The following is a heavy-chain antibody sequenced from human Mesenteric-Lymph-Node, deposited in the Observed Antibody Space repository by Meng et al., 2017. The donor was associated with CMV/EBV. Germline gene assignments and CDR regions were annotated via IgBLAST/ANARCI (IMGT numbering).Heavy chain of an antibody. CDR2: INPKSGAT. CDR1: GYTFTDYY. J-gene: IGHJ4*02. V-gene: IGHV1-2*02. CDR3: ARDQSPNYLDY. Sequence: ASVKVSCKASGYTFTDYYIHWVRQAPGQGLEWMGWINPKSGATSYAQKFQDRVTMTRDTSISTAYMELSSLTSDATAVYYCARDQSPNYLDYWGQGTLVTVSS.